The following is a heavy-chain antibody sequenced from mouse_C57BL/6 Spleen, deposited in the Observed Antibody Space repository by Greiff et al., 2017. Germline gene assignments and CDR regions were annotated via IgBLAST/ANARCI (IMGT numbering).Heavy chain of an antibody. D-gene: IGHD3-2*02. V-gene: IGHV1-55*01. CDR2: IYPGSGST. CDR3: ARRLQGYFDY. Sequence: QVHLKQPGAELVKPGASVKMSCKASGYTFTSYWITWVKQRPGQGLEWIGDIYPGSGSTNYNEKFKSKATLTVDTSSSTAYMQLSSLTSEDSAVYYCARRLQGYFDYWGQGTTLTVSS. J-gene: IGHJ2*01. CDR1: GYTFTSYW.